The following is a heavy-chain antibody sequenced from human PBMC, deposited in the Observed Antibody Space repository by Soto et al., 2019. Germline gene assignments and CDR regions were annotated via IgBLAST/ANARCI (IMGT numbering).Heavy chain of an antibody. CDR1: GFTVSTKY. CDR2: IQSGGST. J-gene: IGHJ6*04. Sequence: EVQLVESGGGLVQPGGSLRLSCAASGFTVSTKYMSWVRQAPGKGLEWVSLIQSGGSTYYAGSVEGRFTISRDNSENMLFLQMNSLRVEDPAMYYCTRDDVYCDGGGCYGVPMDVWAKGPRSPSPQ. D-gene: IGHD2-15*01. CDR3: TRDDVYCDGGGCYGVPMDV. V-gene: IGHV3-66*01.